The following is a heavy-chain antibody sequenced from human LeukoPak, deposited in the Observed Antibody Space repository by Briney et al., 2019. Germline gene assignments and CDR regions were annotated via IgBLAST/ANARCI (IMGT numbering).Heavy chain of an antibody. CDR3: ARDNQPQPENWFDP. Sequence: PSETLSLTCTVSGGSISSYYWSWIRQPAGKGLEWIGRIYTSGSTNYNPPLKSRVTMSVDTSKNQFSLKLSSVTAADTAVFYCARDNQPQPENWFDPWGEGTLVTVSS. V-gene: IGHV4-4*07. J-gene: IGHJ5*02. CDR2: IYTSGST. D-gene: IGHD6-13*01. CDR1: GGSISSYY.